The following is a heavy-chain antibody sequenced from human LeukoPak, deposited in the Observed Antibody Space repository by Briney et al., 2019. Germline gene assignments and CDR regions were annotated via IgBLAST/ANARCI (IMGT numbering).Heavy chain of an antibody. Sequence: GGSLRLSCAASGFTFSGYWMHWVRQAPGKGLVWVSRINPDGSSTNYADSVKGRFTISRDNAKNALYLQMNSLRAEDTAVYYCTRPVSSGAFDIWGQGTMVTVSS. CDR3: TRPVSSGAFDI. CDR1: GFTFSGYW. D-gene: IGHD2-8*01. J-gene: IGHJ3*02. V-gene: IGHV3-74*01. CDR2: INPDGSST.